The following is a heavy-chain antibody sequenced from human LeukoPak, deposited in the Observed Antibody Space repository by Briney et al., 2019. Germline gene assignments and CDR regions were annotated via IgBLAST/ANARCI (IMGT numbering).Heavy chain of an antibody. CDR3: ARDSGADSGYDSYWFDP. CDR2: INPNSGGT. CDR1: GYTFTGYY. D-gene: IGHD5-12*01. V-gene: IGHV1-2*02. J-gene: IGHJ5*02. Sequence: ASVKVSCKASGYTFTGYYMHWVRQAPGQGLEWMGWINPNSGGTNYAQKLQGRVTMTRDTSISTAYMELGRLRSDDTAVYYCARDSGADSGYDSYWFDPWGQGTLVTVSS.